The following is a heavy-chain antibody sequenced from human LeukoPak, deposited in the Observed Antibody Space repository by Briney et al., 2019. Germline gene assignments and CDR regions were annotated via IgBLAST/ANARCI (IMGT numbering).Heavy chain of an antibody. CDR2: ISGDGGYI. V-gene: IGHV3-21*01. D-gene: IGHD6-13*01. J-gene: IGHJ4*02. Sequence: GGSLRLSCAASGFTFSSYNMNWVRQAPGKGLEWVSSISGDGGYISYADSVRGRFTISRDNAMNSLYLQMNSLRVEDTAVYYCARIGCSWSFDYWGQGTRVTVSS. CDR1: GFTFSSYN. CDR3: ARIGCSWSFDY.